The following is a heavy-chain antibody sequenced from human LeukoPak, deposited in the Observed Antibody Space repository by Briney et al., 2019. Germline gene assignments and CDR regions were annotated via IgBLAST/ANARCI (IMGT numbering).Heavy chain of an antibody. J-gene: IGHJ6*03. CDR1: GGSITSNSYY. CDR2: ITYSGST. D-gene: IGHD3-10*01. Sequence: SETLSLTCTVSGGSITSNSYYWGWIRQPPGKGLEWIGSITYSGSTYYNPSLKSRVTISVDTSKNQFSLKLSSVTAADTAVYYCARHDVGEFYYYCYMDVWGKGTTVTISS. CDR3: ARHDVGEFYYYCYMDV. V-gene: IGHV4-39*01.